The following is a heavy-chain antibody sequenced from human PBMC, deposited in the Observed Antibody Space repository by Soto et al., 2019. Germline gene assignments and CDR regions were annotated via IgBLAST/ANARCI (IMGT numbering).Heavy chain of an antibody. J-gene: IGHJ4*02. CDR3: ARNKDGVDY. V-gene: IGHV3-21*05. CDR1: GFTFSIYI. CDR2: IMPGSSHI. Sequence: PGGSLILSCAASGFTFSIYIMNWVRQAPGKGLEWVSYIMPGSSHIFYADSVKGRFTVSRDNARNTLYLQMDSLRAEDTAVYYCARNKDGVDYWGQGTLVTVSS.